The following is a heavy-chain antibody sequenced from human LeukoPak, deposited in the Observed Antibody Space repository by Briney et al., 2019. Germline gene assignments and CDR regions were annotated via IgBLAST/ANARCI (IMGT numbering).Heavy chain of an antibody. Sequence: ASVNVSCKASGYTFTDYYMHWVRQAPGQGLEWMGWINPNSGGTNYAQKFQGRVTMTRGTSISTAYMELSRLKSDDTAVYYCARVWTAVIPAANGPFDIWGQGTVVIVSS. V-gene: IGHV1-2*02. D-gene: IGHD2-2*01. CDR1: GYTFTDYY. J-gene: IGHJ3*02. CDR3: ARVWTAVIPAANGPFDI. CDR2: INPNSGGT.